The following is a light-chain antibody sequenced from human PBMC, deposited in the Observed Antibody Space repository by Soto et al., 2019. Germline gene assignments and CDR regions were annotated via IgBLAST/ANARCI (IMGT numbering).Light chain of an antibody. CDR1: QTISSW. CDR3: QQYGSSPPRT. CDR2: KAS. V-gene: IGKV1-5*03. Sequence: DIQMTQSPSTLSGSVGDRVTITCRASQTISSWLAWYQQKPGKAPKLLIYKASTLKSGVPSRFSGSGSGTDFTLTISRLEPEDFAVYYCQQYGSSPPRTFGQGTKVE. J-gene: IGKJ1*01.